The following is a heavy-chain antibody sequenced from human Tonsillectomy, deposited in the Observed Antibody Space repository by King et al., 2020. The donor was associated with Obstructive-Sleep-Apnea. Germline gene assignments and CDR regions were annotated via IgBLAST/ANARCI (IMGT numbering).Heavy chain of an antibody. CDR3: AKGSSSGWYRETDY. V-gene: IGHV3-9*01. CDR1: GFTFDDYA. D-gene: IGHD6-19*01. CDR2: ISWNSGSI. Sequence: VQLVESGGGLVQPGRSLRLSCAASGFTFDDYAMHWVRQAPGKGLEWVSGISWNSGSIGYADSVKGRFTLSRDNAKNSLYLQMNSLRAEDTALYYCAKGSSSGWYRETDYWGQGTLVTVSS. J-gene: IGHJ4*02.